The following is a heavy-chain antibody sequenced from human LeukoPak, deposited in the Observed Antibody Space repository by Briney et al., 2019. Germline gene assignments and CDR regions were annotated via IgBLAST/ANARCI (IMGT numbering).Heavy chain of an antibody. D-gene: IGHD3-10*01. V-gene: IGHV4-59*01. CDR1: GGSISSYY. J-gene: IGHJ4*02. CDR2: IYYSGST. CDR3: ARFGFTWRDY. Sequence: PSETLSLTCTVSGGSISSYYWSWIRQPPGKGLEWIGYIYYSGSTNDNPSLKSRVTISVDTSKNQFYLSLISVTAADTAVYYCARFGFTWRDYWGQGTLVTVSS.